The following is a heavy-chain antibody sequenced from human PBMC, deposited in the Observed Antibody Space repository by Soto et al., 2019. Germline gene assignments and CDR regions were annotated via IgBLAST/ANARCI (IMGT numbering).Heavy chain of an antibody. D-gene: IGHD2-15*01. CDR2: IYYSGST. CDR1: GGSISSGGYY. V-gene: IGHV4-31*03. J-gene: IGHJ5*02. Sequence: SETLSLTCTVSGGSISSGGYYWSWIRQHPGKGLEWIGYIYYSGSTYYNPSLKSRVTISVDTSKNQFSLKLSSVTAADTAVYYCARAPVVVVAAGWFDPWGQGTLVTVSS. CDR3: ARAPVVVVAAGWFDP.